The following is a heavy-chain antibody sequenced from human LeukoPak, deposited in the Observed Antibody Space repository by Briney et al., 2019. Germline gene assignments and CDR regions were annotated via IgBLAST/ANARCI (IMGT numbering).Heavy chain of an antibody. CDR1: GYTLNSHG. CDR3: ARVLNFRGILTGYSNYPNFDY. J-gene: IGHJ4*02. CDR2: INGDNGNT. V-gene: IGHV1-18*01. Sequence: ASVKVSCKASGYTLNSHGISWVRQAPGQGLEWMGWINGDNGNTNVAQKLQGRVTMTTDTSTSTAYMELRSLRSDDTAVYYCARVLNFRGILTGYSNYPNFDYWGQGTLVTVSS. D-gene: IGHD3-9*01.